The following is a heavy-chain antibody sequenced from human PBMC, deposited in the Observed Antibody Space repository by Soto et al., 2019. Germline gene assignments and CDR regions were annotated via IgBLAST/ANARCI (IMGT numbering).Heavy chain of an antibody. D-gene: IGHD1-1*01. CDR3: AASTATSSL. J-gene: IGHJ4*02. CDR2: INGYNGNT. CDR1: GYSFTNYG. Sequence: QVQLVQSGAEVKKPGASVKVSCKASGYSFTNYGFSWVRQAPGQGLEWMGWINGYNGNTNYAPKLQGRFTMTTDTSTSTAYMELGSLTSDDTAEYFCAASTATSSLWGQGTLVTVSS. V-gene: IGHV1-18*01.